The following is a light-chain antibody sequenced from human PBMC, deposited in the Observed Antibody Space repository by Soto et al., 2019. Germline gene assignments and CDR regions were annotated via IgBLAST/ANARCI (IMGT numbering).Light chain of an antibody. CDR3: QSFDDSLTGLI. Sequence: QSVLTQPPSVTGAPGQRVTISCTGSNSNIGANYGVHWYQQFPETAPKLLIYANTKRPSGVPDRFSGSRSGTSASLAITGLQAEDEADYYCQSFDDSLTGLIFGGGTKLTVL. J-gene: IGLJ2*01. V-gene: IGLV1-40*01. CDR1: NSNIGANYG. CDR2: ANT.